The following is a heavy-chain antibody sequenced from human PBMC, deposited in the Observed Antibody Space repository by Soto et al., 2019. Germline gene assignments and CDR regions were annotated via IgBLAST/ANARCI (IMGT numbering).Heavy chain of an antibody. V-gene: IGHV3-21*01. J-gene: IGHJ4*02. Sequence: PGGSLRLSCAASGFTFSSYSMNWVRQAPGKGLEWVSSISSSSSYIYYADSVKGRFTISRDNAKNSLYLQMNSLRAEDTAVYYCARDLRNYDFWSGYILRDYWGQGTLVTVSS. D-gene: IGHD3-3*01. CDR2: ISSSSSYI. CDR3: ARDLRNYDFWSGYILRDY. CDR1: GFTFSSYS.